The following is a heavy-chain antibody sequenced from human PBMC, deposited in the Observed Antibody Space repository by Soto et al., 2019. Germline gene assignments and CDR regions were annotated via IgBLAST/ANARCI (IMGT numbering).Heavy chain of an antibody. CDR3: TTSHAGELNN. Sequence: QVQLQESGPGLVNPSGTLSLTCAVSGGSISSSSWWTWVRQSPGKGLEWIGEIFESGATNYNPSLKSRLTMSVDKSKIQFSLNLSSLTAADTAVYFCTTSHAGELNNWGQGTLVTVSS. D-gene: IGHD1-7*01. CDR1: GGSISSSSW. V-gene: IGHV4-4*02. CDR2: IFESGAT. J-gene: IGHJ4*02.